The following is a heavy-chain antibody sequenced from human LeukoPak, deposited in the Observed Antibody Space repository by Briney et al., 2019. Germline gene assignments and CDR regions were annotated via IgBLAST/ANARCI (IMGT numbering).Heavy chain of an antibody. J-gene: IGHJ5*02. CDR2: IYYSGTT. D-gene: IGHD5/OR15-5a*01. V-gene: IGHV4-39*01. CDR1: GGSISRSSSY. CDR3: ARRRTVSTTGRFDP. Sequence: KTSETLSLTCTVSGGSISRSSSYWGWIRQPPGKGLEWIASIYYSGTTYYNPSLKPRVNISVDTSKNQVSLKLSSVTAADTAVYYCARRRTVSTTGRFDPWGQGILVTVSS.